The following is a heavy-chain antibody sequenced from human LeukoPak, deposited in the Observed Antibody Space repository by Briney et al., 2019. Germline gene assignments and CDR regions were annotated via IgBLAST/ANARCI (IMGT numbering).Heavy chain of an antibody. J-gene: IGHJ6*03. V-gene: IGHV3-72*01. CDR2: TRNKANSYTT. CDR1: GFTFSDHY. CDR3: AKDLEKYSSGWYNMDV. Sequence: GGSLRLSCAASGFTFSDHYMDWVRQAPGKGLEWVGRTRNKANSYTTEYAASVKGRFTISRDDSKNSLYLQMNSLKTEDTAVYYCAKDLEKYSSGWYNMDVWGKGTTVTVSS. D-gene: IGHD6-19*01.